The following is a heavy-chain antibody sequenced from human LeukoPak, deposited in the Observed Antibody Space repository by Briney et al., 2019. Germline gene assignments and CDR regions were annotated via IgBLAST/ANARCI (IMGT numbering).Heavy chain of an antibody. Sequence: GALRLSCAASGFTFSSYAMSWVRQAPGKGLEWVSSISVNGGTTYYADSVKGRFTISRDSSKNTLYLQMNSLRAEDTAVYYCVKGGGNVRRYFEYWGQGTLVTVSS. CDR1: GFTFSSYA. CDR3: VKGGGNVRRYFEY. CDR2: ISVNGGTT. D-gene: IGHD4-23*01. J-gene: IGHJ4*02. V-gene: IGHV3-23*01.